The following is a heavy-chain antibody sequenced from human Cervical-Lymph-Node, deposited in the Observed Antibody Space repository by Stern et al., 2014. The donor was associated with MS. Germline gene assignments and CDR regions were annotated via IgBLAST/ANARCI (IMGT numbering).Heavy chain of an antibody. CDR3: ARGLASTITMDV. CDR1: GGAFRTYA. Sequence: QVQLVQSGAEMKKSGSSVKVSCKASGGAFRTYAFTWVRQAPGKGLEWMGRVIPVFGTTNYAQKFQGRVTITADESTSTAYMELSSLKSEDTAVYYCARGLASTITMDVWGQGTKVTVSS. CDR2: VIPVFGTT. D-gene: IGHD3-10*01. J-gene: IGHJ6*02. V-gene: IGHV1-69*01.